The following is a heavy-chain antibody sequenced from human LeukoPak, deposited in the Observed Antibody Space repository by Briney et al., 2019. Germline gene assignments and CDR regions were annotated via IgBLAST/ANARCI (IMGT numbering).Heavy chain of an antibody. J-gene: IGHJ4*02. V-gene: IGHV3-23*01. CDR3: ARSGGYSGYDLDFDY. CDR1: GFTFSSYA. Sequence: GGSLRLSCAASGFTFSSYAMSWVRQAPGKGLEWVSAISGSGGSTYYADSVKGRFTISRDNSKNTLYLQMNSLRAEDTAVYYCARSGGYSGYDLDFDYRGQGTLVTVSS. CDR2: ISGSGGST. D-gene: IGHD5-12*01.